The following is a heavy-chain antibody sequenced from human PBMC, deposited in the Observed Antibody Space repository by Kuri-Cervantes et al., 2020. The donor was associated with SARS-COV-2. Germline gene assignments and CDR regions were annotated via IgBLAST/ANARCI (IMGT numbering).Heavy chain of an antibody. Sequence: GESLKISCAASGFTFSSYWMSWVRQAPGKGLEWVSYISSSSSTIYYADSVKGRFTISRDNAKNSLYLQMNSLRAEDTAVYYCASGFGEGASWGQGTLVTVSS. J-gene: IGHJ4*02. D-gene: IGHD3-10*01. V-gene: IGHV3-48*01. CDR3: ASGFGEGAS. CDR2: ISSSSSTI. CDR1: GFTFSSYW.